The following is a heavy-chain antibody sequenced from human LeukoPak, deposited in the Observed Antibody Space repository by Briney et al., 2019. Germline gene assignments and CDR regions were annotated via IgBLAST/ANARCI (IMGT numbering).Heavy chain of an antibody. CDR2: ISAYNGNT. Sequence: ASVKVSCKASGYTFTSYGISWVRQAPGQGLEWMGWISAYNGNTNYAQKLQGRVTMTTDTSTSTAYMELRSLRSDDTAVYYCARAISTTSSGWYGDYYYYMDVWGKGTTVTVSS. V-gene: IGHV1-18*01. CDR3: ARAISTTSSGWYGDYYYYMDV. CDR1: GYTFTSYG. D-gene: IGHD6-19*01. J-gene: IGHJ6*03.